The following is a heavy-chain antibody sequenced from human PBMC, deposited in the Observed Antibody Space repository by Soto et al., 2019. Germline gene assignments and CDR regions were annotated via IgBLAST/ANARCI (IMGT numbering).Heavy chain of an antibody. CDR3: ARENPIGSWPTTVDY. CDR1: GFTFSSYG. V-gene: IGHV3-30*03. J-gene: IGHJ4*02. Sequence: QVQLVESGGGVVQPGRSLRLSCAASGFTFSSYGMHWVRQAPGKGLEWVAVISYDGSNKYYADSVKGRFTISRDNSKNTQYLQMNSLRAEDTAVYYCARENPIGSWPTTVDYWGQGTLVTVSS. D-gene: IGHD6-13*01. CDR2: ISYDGSNK.